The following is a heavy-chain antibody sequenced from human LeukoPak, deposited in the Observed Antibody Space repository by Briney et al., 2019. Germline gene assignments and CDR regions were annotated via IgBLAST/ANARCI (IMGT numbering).Heavy chain of an antibody. CDR3: ARGPGIAVAGTSYYFDY. J-gene: IGHJ4*02. D-gene: IGHD6-19*01. CDR1: GGSFSGYY. V-gene: IGHV4-34*01. CDR2: INHSGST. Sequence: PSETLSLTCAVYGGSFSGYYWSWIRQPPGKGLEWIGEINHSGSTNYNPSLKSRVTISVDTSKNQFSLKLSSVTAADTAVYYCARGPGIAVAGTSYYFDYWGQGTLVTVSS.